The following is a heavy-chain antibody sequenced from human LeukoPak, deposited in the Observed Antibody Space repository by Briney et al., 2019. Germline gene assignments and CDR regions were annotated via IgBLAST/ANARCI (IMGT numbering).Heavy chain of an antibody. CDR1: GGSFSGYY. J-gene: IGHJ5*02. V-gene: IGHV4-34*01. CDR3: ARGHDGRSLRYFDWLLPGVRGWFDP. Sequence: PSETLSLTCAVYGGSFSGYYWSWIRQPPGKRLEWIGEINHSGSTNYNPSLKSRVTISVDTSTNQFSLKLSSVTAADTAVYYCARGHDGRSLRYFDWLLPGVRGWFDPWGQGTLVTVSS. CDR2: INHSGST. D-gene: IGHD3-9*01.